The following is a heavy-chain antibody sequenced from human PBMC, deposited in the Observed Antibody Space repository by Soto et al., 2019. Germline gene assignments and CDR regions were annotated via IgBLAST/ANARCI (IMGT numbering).Heavy chain of an antibody. CDR2: IRSKANNYAT. D-gene: IGHD3-16*01. CDR1: GFTFSGSS. CDR3: TANDHDDHTNFDQ. Sequence: EVQLVESGGGLVQPGGSLKLSCAASGFTFSGSSMHWVRRASGKGLEWVGRIRSKANNYATAYAASVKGRFTISRDDTKNTAYLQINSLKAEDTAVYYCTANDHDDHTNFDQWGQGTLVTVSS. J-gene: IGHJ4*02. V-gene: IGHV3-73*01.